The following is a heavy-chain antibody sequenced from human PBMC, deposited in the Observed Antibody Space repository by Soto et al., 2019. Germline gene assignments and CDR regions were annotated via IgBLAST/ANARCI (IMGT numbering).Heavy chain of an antibody. CDR3: ARDGGYSGSY. Sequence: QVQLVQSGAEVKKPGASVKVSCKASGYTFTSYGLSWVRQAPGQGLEWMGWISAYNGNTNYAQKLQGRGPMTPDKATSTAYMELRSLRSYVTSVYYSARDGGYSGSYWGQGTLVTVSS. CDR1: GYTFTSYG. CDR2: ISAYNGNT. D-gene: IGHD1-26*01. V-gene: IGHV1-18*01. J-gene: IGHJ4*02.